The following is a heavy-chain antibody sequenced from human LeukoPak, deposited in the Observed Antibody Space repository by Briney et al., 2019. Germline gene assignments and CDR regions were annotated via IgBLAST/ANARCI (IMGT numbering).Heavy chain of an antibody. J-gene: IGHJ4*02. Sequence: GGSLRLSCEVSRSMFSGYGMHWVRQAPGKGLEWVAVVWANGNTKYYADSVKGRFTISRDNPKNTLHLQIDSLRAEDTAMYYCTRDDPSRAFDYWGQGTLVTVSS. CDR2: VWANGNTK. V-gene: IGHV3-33*08. CDR3: TRDDPSRAFDY. CDR1: RSMFSGYG. D-gene: IGHD2-2*01.